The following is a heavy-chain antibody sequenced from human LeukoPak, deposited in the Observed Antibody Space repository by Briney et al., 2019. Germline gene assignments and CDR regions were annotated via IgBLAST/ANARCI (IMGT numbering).Heavy chain of an antibody. Sequence: GASLKVSCKASGYTFTGYYIHWVRQAPGQGLEWMAWINPNSGYTNYAKKFQGRVSMTRDTSISTAYMALSRLTSDDTAVYFCARGRFGEWDNWFGSWGQGTLVTVSS. CDR2: INPNSGYT. V-gene: IGHV1-2*02. J-gene: IGHJ5*01. CDR3: ARGRFGEWDNWFGS. CDR1: GYTFTGYY. D-gene: IGHD3-10*01.